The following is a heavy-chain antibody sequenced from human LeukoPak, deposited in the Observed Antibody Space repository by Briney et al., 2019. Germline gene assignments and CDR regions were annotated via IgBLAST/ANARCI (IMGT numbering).Heavy chain of an antibody. CDR1: GFTFSSYV. J-gene: IGHJ4*02. Sequence: GGSLRLSCAASGFTFSSYVMSWVRQAPGKGLEWVSSISNSGGSTYYADSVKGRFTISRDNSKNTLYLQMNSLRAEDTAVYYCAKSAVVRGTTGTFDYWGQGTLVTVSS. CDR3: AKSAVVRGTTGTFDY. V-gene: IGHV3-23*01. D-gene: IGHD3-10*01. CDR2: ISNSGGST.